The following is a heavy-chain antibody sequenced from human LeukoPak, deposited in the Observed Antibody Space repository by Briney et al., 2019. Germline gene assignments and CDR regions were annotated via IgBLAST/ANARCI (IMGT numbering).Heavy chain of an antibody. CDR1: GFTFSSYA. CDR2: INHSGST. D-gene: IGHD3-16*01. V-gene: IGHV4-34*01. J-gene: IGHJ3*02. CDR3: ARSRVLWGRAGAFDI. Sequence: ASLRLSCAASGFTFSSYAMSWVRQAPGKGLEWIGEINHSGSTNYNPSLKSRVTISVDTSKNQFSLKLSSVTAADTAVYYCARSRVLWGRAGAFDIWGQGTMVTVSS.